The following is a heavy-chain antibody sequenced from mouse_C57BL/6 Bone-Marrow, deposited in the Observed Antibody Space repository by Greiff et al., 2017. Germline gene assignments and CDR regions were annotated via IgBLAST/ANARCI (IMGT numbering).Heavy chain of an antibody. D-gene: IGHD2-3*01. J-gene: IGHJ4*01. V-gene: IGHV5-17*01. CDR3: ASAMMVTDYYAMDY. CDR2: ISSGSSTI. Sequence: EVMLVESGGGLVKPGGSLKLSCAASGFTFSDYGMHWVRQAPEKGLEWVAYISSGSSTIYYADTVKGRFTISRDNAKNTLFLQMTSLRSEDTAMYYCASAMMVTDYYAMDYWGQGTSVTVSS. CDR1: GFTFSDYG.